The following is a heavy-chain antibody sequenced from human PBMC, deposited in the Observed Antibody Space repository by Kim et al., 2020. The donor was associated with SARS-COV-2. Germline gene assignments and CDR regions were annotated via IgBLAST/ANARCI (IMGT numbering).Heavy chain of an antibody. CDR3: ARETDYVFDY. D-gene: IGHD4-17*01. V-gene: IGHV4-34*01. CDR1: GGSFSGYY. J-gene: IGHJ4*02. Sequence: SETLSLTCAVYGGSFSGYYWSWIRQPPGKGLEWIGEINHSGSTNYNPSLKSRVTISVDTSKNQFSVKLSSVTAADTAVYYCARETDYVFDYWGQGTLVTV. CDR2: INHSGST.